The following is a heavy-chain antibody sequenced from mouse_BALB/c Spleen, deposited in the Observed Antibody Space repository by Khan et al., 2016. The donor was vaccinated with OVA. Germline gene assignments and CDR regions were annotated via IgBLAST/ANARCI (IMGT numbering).Heavy chain of an antibody. J-gene: IGHJ3*01. CDR2: INPSNGDN. CDR1: GYTFTSYY. Sequence: VQLQESGAELVKSGASVKLSCKASGYTFTSYYMYWVKQRPGQGLEWIGEINPSNGDNNFNEKFKSKATLTVDKSSSTAFMQLSSLTFEDSAVYYCIRGGYGGFAYWGQGTLVTVSA. V-gene: IGHV1-53*01. D-gene: IGHD1-2*01. CDR3: IRGGYGGFAY.